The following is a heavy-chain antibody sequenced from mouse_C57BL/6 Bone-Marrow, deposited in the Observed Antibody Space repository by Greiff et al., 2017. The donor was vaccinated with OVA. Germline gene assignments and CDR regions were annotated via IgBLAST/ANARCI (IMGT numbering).Heavy chain of an antibody. CDR3: ATRSYYFDY. CDR2: INPGSGGT. CDR1: GYAFTNYL. Sequence: QVQLQQSGAELVRPGTSVKVSCKASGYAFTNYLIEWVKQRPGQGLEWIGVINPGSGGTNYNEKFKGKATLTADKSSSTAYMQLSSLTSEDSAVYFCATRSYYFDYRGQGTTLTVSS. J-gene: IGHJ2*01. V-gene: IGHV1-54*01.